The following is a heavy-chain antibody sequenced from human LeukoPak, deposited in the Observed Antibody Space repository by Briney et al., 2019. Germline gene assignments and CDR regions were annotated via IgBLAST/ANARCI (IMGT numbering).Heavy chain of an antibody. CDR2: INGDGSIT. J-gene: IGHJ4*02. Sequence: GGSLRLSCAASGFTFSSYWMHWVRQAPGKGLLWVSRINGDGSITSTADSVKGRFTISRDNAKISLYLQMNSLRDEDTAVYYCARDKTVTTLLDYWGQGTLVTVSS. CDR1: GFTFSSYW. V-gene: IGHV3-74*01. CDR3: ARDKTVTTLLDY. D-gene: IGHD4-17*01.